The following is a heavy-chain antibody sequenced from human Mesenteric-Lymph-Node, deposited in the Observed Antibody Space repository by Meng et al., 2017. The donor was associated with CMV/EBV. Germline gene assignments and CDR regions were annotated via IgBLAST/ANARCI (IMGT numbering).Heavy chain of an antibody. D-gene: IGHD3-22*01. J-gene: IGHJ4*02. CDR1: GFTFSSYA. CDR3: ARDWSGSGYSHLDY. Sequence: GGSLRLSCAASGFTFSSYAMHWVRQVPGKGLEWVAVMSDIGNREYYADSVKGRFTISRDNSKNTLNLHMNSLRVEDTAIYYCARDWSGSGYSHLDYWGQGTLVTVSS. V-gene: IGHV3-30-3*01. CDR2: MSDIGNRE.